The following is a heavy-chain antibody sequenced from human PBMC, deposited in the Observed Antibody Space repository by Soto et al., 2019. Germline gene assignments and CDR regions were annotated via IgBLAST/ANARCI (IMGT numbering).Heavy chain of an antibody. CDR1: GFTFSTYS. CDR2: SSSSSSTI. D-gene: IGHD4-17*01. V-gene: IGHV3-48*02. CDR3: ARAGGDYGDKPRVYYYYGMDV. Sequence: RGPLTLSPIASGFTFSTYSMNWVRQVSAQGQEWASYSSSSSSTIYYADSVKGRFTSSRDNAKNSLYLQMNSLRDEDTAVYYCARAGGDYGDKPRVYYYYGMDVWGQGTTVTVS. J-gene: IGHJ6*02.